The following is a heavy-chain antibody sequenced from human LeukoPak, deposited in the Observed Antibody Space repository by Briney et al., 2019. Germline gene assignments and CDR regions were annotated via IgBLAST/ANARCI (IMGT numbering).Heavy chain of an antibody. Sequence: SETLSLTCTVSGGSISRYYWSWLRQPPGKGLEWIGYIYTSGSTNYNPSLKSRVTISVDTSKNQFSLKLSSVTAADTAVYYCARLRPVVDHYFDYWGQGTLVAVSS. J-gene: IGHJ4*02. CDR1: GGSISRYY. V-gene: IGHV4-4*09. D-gene: IGHD2-15*01. CDR2: IYTSGST. CDR3: ARLRPVVDHYFDY.